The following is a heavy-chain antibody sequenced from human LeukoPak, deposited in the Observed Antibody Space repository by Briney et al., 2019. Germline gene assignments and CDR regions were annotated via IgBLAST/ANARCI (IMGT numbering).Heavy chain of an antibody. CDR1: GFTFSSYA. CDR3: ETAQPPRRDYYYDSFMDV. V-gene: IGHV3-23*01. J-gene: IGHJ6*03. Sequence: GGSLRLSCAASGFTFSSYAMSWVRQAPGKGLEWVSAISGSGGSTYYADSVKGRFTISRDNSKNTLYLQMNSLRAEDTAVYYCETAQPPRRDYYYDSFMDVWGKGTTVTVSS. D-gene: IGHD1-1*01. CDR2: ISGSGGST.